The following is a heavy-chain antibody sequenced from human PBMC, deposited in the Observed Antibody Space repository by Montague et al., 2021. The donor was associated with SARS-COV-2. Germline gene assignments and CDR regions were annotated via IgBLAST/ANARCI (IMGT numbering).Heavy chain of an antibody. Sequence: SETLSLTCNVSGGSIRKYYWCWIRQPARQGLELIGRTYISESISYNPYLKTRITLSVDTSTNQLSLWLNSVTAADTAVYYCARNPEAYYGMDIWGQGTTVTVSS. V-gene: IGHV4-4*07. CDR3: ARNPEAYYGMDI. CDR1: GGSIRKYY. J-gene: IGHJ6*02. D-gene: IGHD1-14*01. CDR2: TYISESI.